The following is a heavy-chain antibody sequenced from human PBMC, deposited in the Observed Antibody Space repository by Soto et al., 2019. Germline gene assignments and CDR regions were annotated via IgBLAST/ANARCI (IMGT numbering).Heavy chain of an antibody. CDR2: ISSSSSYI. CDR3: ARGVYYYGSGSYSNFDY. V-gene: IGHV3-21*01. D-gene: IGHD3-10*01. J-gene: IGHJ4*02. Sequence: EVQLVESGGGLVKPGGSLRLSCAASGFTFSSYSMNWVRQAPGKGLEWVSSISSSSSYISYADSVKGRFTISRDNAKNSLYLQMNSLRAEDTAVYYCARGVYYYGSGSYSNFDYWGQGTLVTVSS. CDR1: GFTFSSYS.